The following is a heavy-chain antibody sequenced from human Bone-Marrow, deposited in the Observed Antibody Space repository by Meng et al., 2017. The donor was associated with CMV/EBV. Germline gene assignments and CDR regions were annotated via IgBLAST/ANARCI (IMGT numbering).Heavy chain of an antibody. D-gene: IGHD6-6*01. V-gene: IGHV3-21*01. CDR1: GFTFSVYN. J-gene: IGHJ4*02. CDR3: ARELEYSCSFDF. Sequence: GGSLRLSCAASGFTFSVYNMNWIRQTPGKGLEWVSSISPTSTYIHYADSVKGRFTISRDNAQNSLYLQMNSLRAEDTAVYYCARELEYSCSFDFWGQGALVTVSS. CDR2: ISPTSTYI.